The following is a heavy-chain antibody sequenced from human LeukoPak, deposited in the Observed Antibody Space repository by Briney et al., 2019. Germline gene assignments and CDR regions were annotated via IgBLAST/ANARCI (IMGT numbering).Heavy chain of an antibody. CDR2: IYHSGGT. J-gene: IGHJ5*02. Sequence: SETLSLTCTVSGYSISSGYYWGWIRQPPGKGLEWIGSIYHSGGTYYNPSLKSRVTISVDRSKNQFSLKLSSVTAADTAVYYCARDLGYCSGGSCYHWFDPWGQGTLVTVSS. CDR3: ARDLGYCSGGSCYHWFDP. D-gene: IGHD2-15*01. V-gene: IGHV4-38-2*02. CDR1: GYSISSGYY.